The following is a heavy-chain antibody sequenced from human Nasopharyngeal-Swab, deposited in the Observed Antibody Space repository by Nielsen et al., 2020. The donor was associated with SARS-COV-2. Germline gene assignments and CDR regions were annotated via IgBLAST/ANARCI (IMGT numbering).Heavy chain of an antibody. J-gene: IGHJ6*02. CDR2: IYYSGTT. Sequence: SETLSLTCTISGDSISNNNYYWGWIRQPPGKGLEWIGMIYYSGTTYYNPSLKSRVTISVDTSKNQFSLKLSSVTAADTAVYYCARRDYDFWSGFNGYYYGMDVWGQGTTVTVSS. D-gene: IGHD3-3*01. CDR3: ARRDYDFWSGFNGYYYGMDV. CDR1: GDSISNNNYY. V-gene: IGHV4-39*01.